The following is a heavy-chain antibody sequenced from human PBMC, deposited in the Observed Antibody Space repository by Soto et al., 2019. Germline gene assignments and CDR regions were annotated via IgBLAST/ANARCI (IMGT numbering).Heavy chain of an antibody. V-gene: IGHV3-48*02. CDR2: IDSSSGTI. CDR1: GFTFSSYS. Sequence: EVQLVESGGGLVQPGGSLRLSCAASGFTFSSYSMNWVRQAPGKGLEWVSYIDSSSGTIYYADSVKGRFTISRDNAKNSLYLQMNSLSDEDTAVYYCAREDGDLNWFDPWGQGTLVTVSS. J-gene: IGHJ5*02. D-gene: IGHD4-17*01. CDR3: AREDGDLNWFDP.